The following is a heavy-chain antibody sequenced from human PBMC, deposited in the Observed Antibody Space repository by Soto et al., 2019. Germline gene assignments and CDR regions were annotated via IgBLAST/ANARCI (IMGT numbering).Heavy chain of an antibody. J-gene: IGHJ4*02. CDR2: IIPVFGRP. Sequence: SVKFSCKASGGTFSSDGICWVRQAPGQGLEWMGGIIPVFGRPNYAEKFRGRLTITADESTDTGYMELISLSSEDTALYYCATEGSGYNFWGQGTQVTVSS. CDR1: GGTFSSDG. CDR3: ATEGSGYNF. D-gene: IGHD5-12*01. V-gene: IGHV1-69*13.